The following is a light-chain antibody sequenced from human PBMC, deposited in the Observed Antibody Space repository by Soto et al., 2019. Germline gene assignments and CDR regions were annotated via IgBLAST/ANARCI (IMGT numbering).Light chain of an antibody. J-gene: IGKJ4*01. CDR2: GAS. CDR3: QQYDASSPLT. V-gene: IGKV3-20*01. Sequence: EVVLTQSPGTLSLSPGDRATLSCRASRSVSDNYLAWYQQKPGRAPRLLIFGASIRAIGVPDRFIGSASGTDFTLTITGLEPDVFAVYYCQQYDASSPLTFGGGTRVDMK. CDR1: RSVSDNY.